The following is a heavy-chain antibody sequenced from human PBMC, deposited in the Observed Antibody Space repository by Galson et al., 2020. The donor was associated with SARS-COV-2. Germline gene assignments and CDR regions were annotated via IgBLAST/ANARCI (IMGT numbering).Heavy chain of an antibody. CDR1: GYTFTGYA. CDR2: INPNTGDT. CDR3: ARWISNTHNYYYYYYMDV. Sequence: GGSVKVSCEASGYTFTGYAMHWVRQAPGQGPEWMGRINPNTGDTHYAQKFQGRVTMTRDTSIRTAYMELSRLKSEDTAVYYCARWISNTHNYYYYYYMDVWGKGTTVTVSS. J-gene: IGHJ6*03. V-gene: IGHV1-2*06. D-gene: IGHD4-4*01.